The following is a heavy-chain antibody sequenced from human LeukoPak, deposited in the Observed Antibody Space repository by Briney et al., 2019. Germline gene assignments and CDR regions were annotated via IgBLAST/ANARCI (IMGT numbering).Heavy chain of an antibody. CDR3: AAQYSGYVRLDY. CDR2: ISHSGST. CDR1: GGSFSGYY. J-gene: IGHJ4*02. V-gene: IGHV4-34*01. D-gene: IGHD5-12*01. Sequence: ETLSLTCAVYGGSFSGYYWSWIRQPPGKGLEWIGEISHSGSTNYNPSLKSRVTISVDTSKNQFSLKLSSVTAADTAVYYCAAQYSGYVRLDYWGQGTLVTASS.